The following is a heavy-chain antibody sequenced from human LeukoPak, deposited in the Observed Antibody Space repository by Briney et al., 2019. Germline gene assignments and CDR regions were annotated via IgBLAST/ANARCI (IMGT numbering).Heavy chain of an antibody. J-gene: IGHJ6*02. CDR1: GGTFSSYA. V-gene: IGHV1-69*13. CDR3: ARGPAVVARNYYGMDV. CDR2: IIPIFGTA. D-gene: IGHD3-22*01. Sequence: SVKVSCKASGGTFSSYAISWVRQAPGQGLEWMRGIIPIFGTANYAQKFQGRVTITADESTSTAYMELSSLRSEDTAVYYCARGPAVVARNYYGMDVWGQGTTVTVSS.